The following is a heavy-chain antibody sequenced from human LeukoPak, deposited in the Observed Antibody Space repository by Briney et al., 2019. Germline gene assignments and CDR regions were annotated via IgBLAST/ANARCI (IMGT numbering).Heavy chain of an antibody. D-gene: IGHD4-17*01. Sequence: SETLSLTCTVSGASVNSGSHYWSWFRQPPGKGLEWIGYMYYSGTTNYNPSLKSRVTMSVDTSKNHFSLKMNSLTAADTAEYYCAKPRSERTKMTTVPSYWGQGTLVTVSS. CDR3: AKPRSERTKMTTVPSY. J-gene: IGHJ4*02. CDR2: MYYSGTT. V-gene: IGHV4-61*03. CDR1: GASVNSGSHY.